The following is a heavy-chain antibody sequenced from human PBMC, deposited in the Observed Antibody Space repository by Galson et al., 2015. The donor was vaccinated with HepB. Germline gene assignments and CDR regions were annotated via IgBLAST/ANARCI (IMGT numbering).Heavy chain of an antibody. CDR3: AGAKSGYDLYYYYGMDV. J-gene: IGHJ6*02. CDR2: IYPGDSDT. D-gene: IGHD5-12*01. CDR1: GYSFTSYW. V-gene: IGHV5-51*03. Sequence: QSGAEVKKPGESLKISCKGSGYSFTSYWIGWVRQMPGKGLEWMGIIYPGDSDTRYSPSFQGQVTISADKSISTAYLQWSSLKASDTAMYYCAGAKSGYDLYYYYGMDVWGQGTTVTVSS.